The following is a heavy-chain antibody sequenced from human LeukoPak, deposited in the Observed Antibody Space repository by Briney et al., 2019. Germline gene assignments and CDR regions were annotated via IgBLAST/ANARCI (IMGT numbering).Heavy chain of an antibody. CDR2: ISSSGSGGNT. J-gene: IGHJ2*01. V-gene: IGHV3-23*01. CDR3: AKDRTVGASCWYFDL. D-gene: IGHD1-26*01. CDR1: GVTLSNYA. Sequence: GGSLRLSCVASGVTLSNYAMSWARQAPGKGLEWVSGISSSGSGGNTYYADSVKGRFTISRDSSRNTLFLHMNTLRAEDTAIYYCAKDRTVGASCWYFDLWGRGTLVTVSS.